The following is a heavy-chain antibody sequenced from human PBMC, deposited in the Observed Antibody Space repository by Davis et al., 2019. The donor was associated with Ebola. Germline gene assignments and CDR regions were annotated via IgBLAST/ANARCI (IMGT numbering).Heavy chain of an antibody. V-gene: IGHV3-53*05. D-gene: IGHD6-19*01. J-gene: IGHJ4*02. Sequence: ESLKIPCAAPGFTVSSNHMRWVRQAPGKGPEWVSVLYDQTTAYADAVRCRFIISRDKSNNTLYLDMNSLRVDDTAVYYCATTQWLREFDNWGQGTLVTVSS. CDR3: ATTQWLREFDN. CDR2: LYDQTT. CDR1: GFTVSSNH.